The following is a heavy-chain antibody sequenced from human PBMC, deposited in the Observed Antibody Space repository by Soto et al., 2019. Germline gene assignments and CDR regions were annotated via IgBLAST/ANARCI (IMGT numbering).Heavy chain of an antibody. Sequence: QITLKESGPTLVKPTQTLTLTCTFSGFSLSTDGVAVGWIRQPPGKALEWLALIYWDDDKRYSPSLNNRHTITKDTSKNQVVLTMTNMDPVDIATYYCAHRYRSGWCDYWGQGILVTVSS. CDR1: GFSLSTDGVA. CDR3: AHRYRSGWCDY. V-gene: IGHV2-5*02. J-gene: IGHJ4*02. D-gene: IGHD6-19*01. CDR2: IYWDDDK.